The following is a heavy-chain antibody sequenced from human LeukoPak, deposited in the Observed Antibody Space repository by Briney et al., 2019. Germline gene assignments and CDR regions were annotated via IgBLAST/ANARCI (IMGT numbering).Heavy chain of an antibody. D-gene: IGHD3-9*01. J-gene: IGHJ5*02. CDR2: MNPNSGNT. V-gene: IGHV1-8*01. CDR1: GYTFTSYD. Sequence: ASVKVSCKASGYTFTSYDINWVRQATGQGLEWMGWMNPNSGNTGYAQKFQGRVTMTRNTSISTAYMELSSLRSEDTAVYYCARGTQPLVWEYYDILTGYPDWIDPWGQGTLVTVSS. CDR3: ARGTQPLVWEYYDILTGYPDWIDP.